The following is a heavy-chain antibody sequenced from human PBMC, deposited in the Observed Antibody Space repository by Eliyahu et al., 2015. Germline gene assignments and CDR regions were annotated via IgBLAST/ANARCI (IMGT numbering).Heavy chain of an antibody. CDR2: IIPLFGTP. V-gene: IGHV1-69*06. Sequence: QVQLVQSGAEVKKPGSSVKVSCKASGGTSSSYAFSWVRQAPGQGLGWMGGIIPLFGTPNYAQKFQGRVTITADRSTDTAYMQLNSLRSEDTAVYYCARGNTYCGSDCFPNFDYWGQGTLVTVSS. CDR3: ARGNTYCGSDCFPNFDY. J-gene: IGHJ4*02. D-gene: IGHD2-21*02. CDR1: GGTSSSYA.